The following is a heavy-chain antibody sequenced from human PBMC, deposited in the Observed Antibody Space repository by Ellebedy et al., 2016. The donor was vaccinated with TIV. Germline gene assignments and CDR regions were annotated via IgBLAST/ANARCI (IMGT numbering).Heavy chain of an antibody. CDR1: GGSVSGYY. CDR3: ATDQGGNTPNYSYGMDV. D-gene: IGHD4-23*01. Sequence: SETLSLTCTVSGGSVSGYYWSWIRQPPGKGLEWIGYIYYSGSTNYNPSLRDRVTISVDTSKNQFSLKLSSVTAADTAVYYCATDQGGNTPNYSYGMDVWGQGTTVTVSS. CDR2: IYYSGST. J-gene: IGHJ6*02. V-gene: IGHV4-59*02.